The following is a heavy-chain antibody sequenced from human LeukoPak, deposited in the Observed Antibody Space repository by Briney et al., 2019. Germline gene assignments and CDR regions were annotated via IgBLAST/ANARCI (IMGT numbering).Heavy chain of an antibody. J-gene: IGHJ4*02. CDR3: ARRTGRAGQFDY. D-gene: IGHD1-14*01. CDR1: GGSLSGYY. CDR2: INHSGTT. Sequence: SETLSLTCAVYGGSLSGYYWTWTRQSPGKGLEWIGEINHSGTTNYNPSLESRVTMSVDTSKSQFSLKLSSVTAADTAVYFCARRTGRAGQFDYWAQGTPVTVSS. V-gene: IGHV4-34*01.